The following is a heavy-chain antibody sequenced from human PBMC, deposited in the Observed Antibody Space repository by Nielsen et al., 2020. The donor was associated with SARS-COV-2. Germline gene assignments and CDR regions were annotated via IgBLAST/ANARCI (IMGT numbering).Heavy chain of an antibody. CDR2: MWYDGVEK. V-gene: IGHV3-33*01. J-gene: IGHJ4*02. CDR1: GYTFSDYG. Sequence: GESLKISCVASGYTFSDYGMHWVRQAPGKGLEWVALMWYDGVEKDYADSVRGRFTISRDNSKTTMYLQMNSLRAEDTAVYYCAYSGSYHFDYWGQGTLVTVSS. CDR3: AYSGSYHFDY. D-gene: IGHD1-26*01.